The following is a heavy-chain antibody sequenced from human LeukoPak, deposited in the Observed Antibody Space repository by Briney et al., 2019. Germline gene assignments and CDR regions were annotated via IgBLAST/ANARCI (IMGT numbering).Heavy chain of an antibody. CDR2: INHSGST. CDR3: ARGYSPLEMATIRKPYYFDY. Sequence: SETLSLTCTVSGYSISTGYYWSWIRQPPGKGLEWIGEINHSGSTNYNPSLKSRVTISVDTSKNQFSLKLSSVTAADTAVYYCARGYSPLEMATIRKPYYFDYWGQGTLVTVSS. D-gene: IGHD5-24*01. CDR1: GYSISTGYY. V-gene: IGHV4-34*01. J-gene: IGHJ4*02.